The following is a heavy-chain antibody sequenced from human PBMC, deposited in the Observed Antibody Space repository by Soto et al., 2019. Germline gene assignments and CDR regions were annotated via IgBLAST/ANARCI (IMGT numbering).Heavy chain of an antibody. CDR3: ARAVATITLYYFDY. D-gene: IGHD5-12*01. CDR1: GGSISSSNW. Sequence: QVQLQESGPGLVKPSGTLSLTCAVSGGSISSSNWWSWVRQPPGKGLEWIGEIYHSGSTNYNPSLKGRVTISVDKSKNQFSLKLSSVTAADTAVYYCARAVATITLYYFDYWGQGTLVTVSS. V-gene: IGHV4-4*02. J-gene: IGHJ4*02. CDR2: IYHSGST.